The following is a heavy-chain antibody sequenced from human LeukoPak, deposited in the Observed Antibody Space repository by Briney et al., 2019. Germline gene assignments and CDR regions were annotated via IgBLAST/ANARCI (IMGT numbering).Heavy chain of an antibody. CDR3: ARQSEYCSGGSCYSYYFDY. V-gene: IGHV5-51*01. D-gene: IGHD2-15*01. J-gene: IGHJ4*02. CDR2: IYPGDSDT. CDR1: GYSFTSYW. Sequence: GASLKISCKGSGYSFTSYWIGWVRPLPGKGLEWMGIIYPGDSDTRYSPSFQGQVTISADKSISTAYLQWSSLKASDTAMYYCARQSEYCSGGSCYSYYFDYWGQGTLVTVSS.